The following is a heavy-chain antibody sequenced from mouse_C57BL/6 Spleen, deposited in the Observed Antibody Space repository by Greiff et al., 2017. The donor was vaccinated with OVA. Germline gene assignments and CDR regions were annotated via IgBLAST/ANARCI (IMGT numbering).Heavy chain of an antibody. D-gene: IGHD4-1*01. CDR2: ISSGGSYT. CDR1: GFTFSSYG. CDR3: ARHGTGPHWYFDV. V-gene: IGHV5-6*01. J-gene: IGHJ1*03. Sequence: DVQLVESGGDLVKPGGSLKLSCAASGFTFSSYGMSWVRQTPDKRLEWVATISSGGSYTYYPDSVKGRFTISRDNAKNTLYLQMSSLKSEDTAMYYCARHGTGPHWYFDVWGTGTTVTVSS.